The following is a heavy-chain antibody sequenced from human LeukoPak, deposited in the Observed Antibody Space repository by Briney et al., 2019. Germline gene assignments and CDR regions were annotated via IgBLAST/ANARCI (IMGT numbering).Heavy chain of an antibody. V-gene: IGHV4-61*01. J-gene: IGHJ4*02. Sequence: SETLSLTCTVSGGSVSSGSYYWIWIRQPPGKGLDWIGYIYYSGSTNYNPSLKSRVTISVDTSKNQFSLKLGSVTAADTAVYYCARDRDGEQLSYWGQGTLVTVSS. CDR1: GGSVSSGSYY. D-gene: IGHD3-10*01. CDR2: IYYSGST. CDR3: ARDRDGEQLSY.